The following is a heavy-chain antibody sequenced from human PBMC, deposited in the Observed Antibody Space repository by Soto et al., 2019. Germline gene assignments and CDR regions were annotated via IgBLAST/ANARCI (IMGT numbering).Heavy chain of an antibody. D-gene: IGHD4-17*01. CDR2: IYYSGST. Sequence: SETLSLTCTVSGGSISSGDYYWSWIRQPPGKGLEWIGYIYYSGSTYYNPSLKSRVTISVDTSKNQFSLKLSSVTAADTAVYYCASEHSTVTTIYWGQGTLVTVSS. V-gene: IGHV4-30-4*01. J-gene: IGHJ4*02. CDR3: ASEHSTVTTIY. CDR1: GGSISSGDYY.